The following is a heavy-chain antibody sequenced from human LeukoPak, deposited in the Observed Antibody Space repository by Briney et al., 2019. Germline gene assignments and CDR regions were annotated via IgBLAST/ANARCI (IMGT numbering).Heavy chain of an antibody. Sequence: SETLSLTCTVSGGSISSSSYYWGWIRQPPGKGLEWIGSIYYSGSTYYNPSLKSRVTISVDTSKNQFSLKLSSVTAADTAVYYCARHVCGSSYYYYYMDVWGKGTTVTVSS. CDR3: ARHVCGSSYYYYYMDV. D-gene: IGHD6-6*01. CDR1: GGSISSSSYY. V-gene: IGHV4-39*01. J-gene: IGHJ6*03. CDR2: IYYSGST.